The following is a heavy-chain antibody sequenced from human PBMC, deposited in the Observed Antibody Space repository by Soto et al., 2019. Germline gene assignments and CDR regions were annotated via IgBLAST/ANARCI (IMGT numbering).Heavy chain of an antibody. Sequence: QVQLVESGGGVVQPGRSLRLSCAASGFTFSSYAMHWVRQAPGKGLEWGAVLSYDGSNKYYADSVKGRFSLSRDNSKNTLYLQMNSLRAEDTAVYSCASPRVFVGYFDYWGQGTLVTVSS. CDR1: GFTFSSYA. CDR2: LSYDGSNK. V-gene: IGHV3-30-3*01. J-gene: IGHJ4*02. CDR3: ASPRVFVGYFDY. D-gene: IGHD3-16*01.